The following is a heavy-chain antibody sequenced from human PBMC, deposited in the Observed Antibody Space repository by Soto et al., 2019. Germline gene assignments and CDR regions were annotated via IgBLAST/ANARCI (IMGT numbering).Heavy chain of an antibody. CDR2: IVVGSGNT. D-gene: IGHD1-26*01. V-gene: IGHV1-58*01. J-gene: IGHJ3*02. Sequence: RASVKVSCKASGFTFTSSAVQWVRQARGQRLEWIGWIVVGSGNTNYAQKFQERVTITRDMSTSTAYMELSSLRSEDTAVYYCAADQPAGATTLDAFDIWGQGTMVTVSS. CDR3: AADQPAGATTLDAFDI. CDR1: GFTFTSSA.